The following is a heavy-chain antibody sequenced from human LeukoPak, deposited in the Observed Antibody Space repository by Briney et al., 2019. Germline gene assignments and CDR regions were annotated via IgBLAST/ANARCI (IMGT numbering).Heavy chain of an antibody. V-gene: IGHV3-33*01. CDR2: IWYDGSNK. J-gene: IGHJ6*03. D-gene: IGHD3-10*01. CDR3: ARRGGGPTYYYYYRDV. Sequence: GGSLRLSCAASGFTFSSYGMHWVRQAPGKGLEWVAVIWYDGSNKYYADSVKGRFTISRDNSKNTLYLQMNSLKAEDTPVYYCARRGGGPTYYYYYRDVWGKGTRVTVSS. CDR1: GFTFSSYG.